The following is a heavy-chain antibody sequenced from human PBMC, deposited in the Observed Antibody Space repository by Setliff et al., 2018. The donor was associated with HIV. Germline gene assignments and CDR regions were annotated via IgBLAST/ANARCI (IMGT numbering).Heavy chain of an antibody. V-gene: IGHV4-4*09. Sequence: SETLSLTCTVSGGSISSYYWSWIRQPPGKGLEWIGYIYTSGSTNYNPSLKSRVTISIDTSKNQFSLKLTSVTAADTAVYYCAAGGLRYFDWLLEWGQGTLVTVSS. CDR3: AAGGLRYFDWLLE. D-gene: IGHD3-9*01. CDR1: GGSISSYY. J-gene: IGHJ4*02. CDR2: IYTSGST.